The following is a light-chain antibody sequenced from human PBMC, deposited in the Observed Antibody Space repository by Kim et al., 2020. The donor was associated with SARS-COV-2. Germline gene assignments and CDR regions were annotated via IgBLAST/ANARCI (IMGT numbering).Light chain of an antibody. CDR3: AAWDSSLSAYV. J-gene: IGLJ1*01. CDR1: NHNGGNRG. CDR2: RDD. Sequence: QPATHTSPRNNHNGGNRGAGWRQQRQGHPPKLRSYRDDNRPPGISEILSASRSGNTASLTITGLQPEDEADYYCAAWDSSLSAYVFGTGTKVTVL. V-gene: IGLV10-54*01.